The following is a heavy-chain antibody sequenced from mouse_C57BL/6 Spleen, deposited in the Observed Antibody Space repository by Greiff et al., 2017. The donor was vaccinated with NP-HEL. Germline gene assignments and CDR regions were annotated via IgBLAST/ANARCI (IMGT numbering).Heavy chain of an antibody. J-gene: IGHJ3*01. D-gene: IGHD1-1*01. CDR3: ARKRFYYGGAWFAY. CDR1: GYSFTGYY. CDR2: INPSTGGT. Sequence: EVKLMESGPELVKPGASVKISCKASGYSFTGYYMNWVKQSPEKSLEWIGEINPSTGGTTYNQKFKAKATLTVDKSSSTAYMQLKSLTSEDSAVYYFARKRFYYGGAWFAYWGQGTLVTVSA. V-gene: IGHV1-42*01.